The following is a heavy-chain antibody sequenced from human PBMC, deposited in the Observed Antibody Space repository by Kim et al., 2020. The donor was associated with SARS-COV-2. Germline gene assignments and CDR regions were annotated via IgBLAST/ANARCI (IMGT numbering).Heavy chain of an antibody. CDR3: AANWPY. CDR1: GASVSSSSLY. V-gene: IGHV4-39*01. J-gene: IGHJ4*02. Sequence: SETLSLTCNVSGASVSSSSLYWGWFRQPPGKGLEWIGSMSYGGPTDYNPSLRSRLFMSVDTSKNQFFLKLSSMIAADTAVYYCAANWPYWGQGTLVTVSS. CDR2: MSYGGPT.